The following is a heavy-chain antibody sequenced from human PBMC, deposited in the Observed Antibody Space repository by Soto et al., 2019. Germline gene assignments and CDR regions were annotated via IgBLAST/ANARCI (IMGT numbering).Heavy chain of an antibody. CDR1: GFTFSAYY. CDR2: ITSSSDYT. Sequence: QEQLVESGGGLVRPGGSLRLSCAASGFTFSAYYMTWMRQAPGKGLEWVSYITSSSDYTNYAGSVKGRFTISRDNAKKSLYLQMNSLRVEDTAVYYCVREYYYGMDVWGQGTTVTVS. CDR3: VREYYYGMDV. J-gene: IGHJ6*02. V-gene: IGHV3-11*05.